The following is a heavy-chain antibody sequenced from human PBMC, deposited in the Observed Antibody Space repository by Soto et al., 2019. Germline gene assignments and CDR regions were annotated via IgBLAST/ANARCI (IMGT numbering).Heavy chain of an antibody. CDR3: ARDLQELELRGYFDY. J-gene: IGHJ4*02. Sequence: GGSLRLSCAASGFTFSRYRMNWVRQAPGKGLEWVSYISSSSTKYYADSVKGRFTISRDNAKNTLYLQMNSLRAEDTAVYYCARDLQELELRGYFDYWGQGTLVTVSS. D-gene: IGHD1-7*01. CDR1: GFTFSRYR. V-gene: IGHV3-48*01. CDR2: ISSSSTK.